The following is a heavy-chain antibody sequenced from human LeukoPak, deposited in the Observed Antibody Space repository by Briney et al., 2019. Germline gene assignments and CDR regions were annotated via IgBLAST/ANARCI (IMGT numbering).Heavy chain of an antibody. CDR3: ARVAMVRGSTLFDY. CDR1: GGTFSSYA. Sequence: ASVKVSCKASGGTFSSYAISWVRQAPGQGLEWMGRIIPILGIANYAQKFQGRVTITADKSTSTAYMELSSLRSEDTAVYYCARVAMVRGSTLFDYWGQGTLVTVSS. J-gene: IGHJ4*02. CDR2: IIPILGIA. V-gene: IGHV1-69*04. D-gene: IGHD3-10*01.